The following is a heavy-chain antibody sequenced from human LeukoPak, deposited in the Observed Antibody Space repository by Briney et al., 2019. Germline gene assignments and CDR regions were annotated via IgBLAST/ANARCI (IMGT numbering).Heavy chain of an antibody. J-gene: IGHJ4*02. CDR1: GFTFSIYA. Sequence: GSLRLSCAASGFTFSIYAMTWVRQAPGKGLEWVSVITASGGNTYYADSVKGRFTISRDNSKNTLYLQMNSLRAEDTALYYCAKTGGYDTAYFDYWGQGTLVTVSS. CDR2: ITASGGNT. V-gene: IGHV3-23*01. CDR3: AKTGGYDTAYFDY. D-gene: IGHD3-22*01.